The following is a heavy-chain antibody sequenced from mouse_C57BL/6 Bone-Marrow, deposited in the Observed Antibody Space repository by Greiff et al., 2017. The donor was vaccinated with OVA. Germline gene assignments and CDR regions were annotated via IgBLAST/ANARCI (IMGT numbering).Heavy chain of an antibody. V-gene: IGHV5-16*01. D-gene: IGHD2-3*01. Sequence: EVQLVESEGGLVQPGSSMKLSCTASGFTFSDYYMAWVRQVPEKGLEWVANINYDGCSTYYLDSLKSRFIISRDNAQNMQVLKRSSLKAEDTAKYYGTRDRGWLDYWGQGTTLTVSS. CDR2: INYDGCST. CDR1: GFTFSDYY. J-gene: IGHJ2*01. CDR3: TRDRGWLDY.